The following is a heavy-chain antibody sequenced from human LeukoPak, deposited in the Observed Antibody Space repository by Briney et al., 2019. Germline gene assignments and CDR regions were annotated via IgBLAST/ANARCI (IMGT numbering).Heavy chain of an antibody. CDR2: ISGSGGST. D-gene: IGHD2-2*01. V-gene: IGHV3-23*01. CDR3: AKEPTPAEGNYFDY. Sequence: GGSLRLSCAASGLTFSSYAMSWVRQAPGKGLEWVSAISGSGGSTYYADSVKGRFTISRDNSKNTLYLQMNSLRAEDTAVYYYAKEPTPAEGNYFDYWGQGTLVTVSS. J-gene: IGHJ4*02. CDR1: GLTFSSYA.